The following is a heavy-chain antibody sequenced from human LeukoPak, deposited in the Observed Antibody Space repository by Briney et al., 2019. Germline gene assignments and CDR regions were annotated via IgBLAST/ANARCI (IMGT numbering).Heavy chain of an antibody. CDR1: GGSISSYY. CDR3: ARQPKHFDI. Sequence: ASETLSLTCTVSGGSISSYYWSWIRQPPGKGLEWIGYIYYSGSTNYNPSLKSRVTISVDTSKNQFSLKLSSVTAADTAVYYCARQPKHFDIWGHGTMVTVSS. V-gene: IGHV4-59*01. J-gene: IGHJ3*02. CDR2: IYYSGST.